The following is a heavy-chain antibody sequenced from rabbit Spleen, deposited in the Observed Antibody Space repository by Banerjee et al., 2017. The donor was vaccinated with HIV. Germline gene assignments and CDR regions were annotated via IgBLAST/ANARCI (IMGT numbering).Heavy chain of an antibody. V-gene: IGHV1S40*01. CDR2: IDGDDSGTT. Sequence: QSLEESGGDLVKPGTSLTLTCKASGFTLSSYWMSWVRQAPGSGLEWIGIIDGDDSGTTYYASWAKGRFTISRSTSLNTVTLQMTSLTAADTATYFCARDLGYFDLWGQGTLVTVS. CDR1: GFTLSSYW. J-gene: IGHJ4*01. CDR3: ARDLGYFDL.